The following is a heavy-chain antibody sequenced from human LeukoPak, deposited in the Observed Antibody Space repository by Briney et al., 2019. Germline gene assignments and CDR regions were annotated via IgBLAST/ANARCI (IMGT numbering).Heavy chain of an antibody. CDR1: GFTFSSYG. V-gene: IGHV3-30*02. D-gene: IGHD2-21*02. Sequence: GGSLRLSCAASGFTFSSYGMHWVRQAPGKGLEWVAFIRYDGSNKYYADSVKGRFTISRDNSKNTLYLQMNSLRAEDTAVYYCASSGVRRAYCGGDCYSYWGQGTLVTVSS. CDR2: IRYDGSNK. CDR3: ASSGVRRAYCGGDCYSY. J-gene: IGHJ4*02.